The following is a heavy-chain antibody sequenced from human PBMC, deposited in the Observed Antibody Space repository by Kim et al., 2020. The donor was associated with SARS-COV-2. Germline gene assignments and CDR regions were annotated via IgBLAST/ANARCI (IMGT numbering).Heavy chain of an antibody. D-gene: IGHD3-10*01. CDR2: ISYDGSNK. J-gene: IGHJ4*01. Sequence: GGSLRLSCAASGFTFSSYAMHWVRQAPGKGLEWVAVISYDGSNKYYADSVKGRFTISRDNSKNTLYLQMNSLRAEDTAVYYCARVVVRGVISYYFDYWG. CDR1: GFTFSSYA. CDR3: ARVVVRGVISYYFDY. V-gene: IGHV3-30*04.